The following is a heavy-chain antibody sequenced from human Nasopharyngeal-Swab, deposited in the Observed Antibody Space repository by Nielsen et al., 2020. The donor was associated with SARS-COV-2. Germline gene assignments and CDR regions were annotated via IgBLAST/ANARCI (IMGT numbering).Heavy chain of an antibody. CDR3: ARDGEGPGRELWFDY. D-gene: IGHD1-7*01. CDR1: GSSFTGFS. CDR2: ITGDTGYT. J-gene: IGHJ5*01. Sequence: ASVKVSCKASGSSFTGFSIHWVRQAPEKSFEWMGWITGDTGYTKYAQNFQGRVTFSRDKSANTVSMELTSLTSEDTAVYYCARDGEGPGRELWFDYWGQGTLVTVSS. V-gene: IGHV1-3*01.